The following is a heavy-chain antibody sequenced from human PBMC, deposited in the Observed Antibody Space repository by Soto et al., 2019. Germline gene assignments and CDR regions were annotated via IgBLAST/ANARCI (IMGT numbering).Heavy chain of an antibody. J-gene: IGHJ4*02. Sequence: SETLSLTCTVSGYSISSGYYWGWIRQPPGKGLEWIGSIYHSGSTYYNPSLKSRVTISVDTSKNQFSLKLSSVTAADTAVYYCARGNQVVTSLFDYWGQGTLVTVSS. CDR1: GYSISSGYY. CDR2: IYHSGST. V-gene: IGHV4-38-2*02. D-gene: IGHD3-22*01. CDR3: ARGNQVVTSLFDY.